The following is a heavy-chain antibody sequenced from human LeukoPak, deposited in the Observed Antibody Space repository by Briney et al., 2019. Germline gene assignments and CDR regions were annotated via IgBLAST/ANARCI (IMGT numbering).Heavy chain of an antibody. CDR2: IFSNDEK. Sequence: SGPTLVNPTQTLTLTCTFSGFSLSTSGVGVGWIDQPPGKALEWLAHIFSNDEKSYSTSLKSRLTISKDTSKSQVVLTMTNMDPVDTATYYCARIWVFYYDSSGYYYVFDYWGQGTLVTVSS. CDR1: GFSLSTSGVG. V-gene: IGHV2-26*01. J-gene: IGHJ4*02. CDR3: ARIWVFYYDSSGYYYVFDY. D-gene: IGHD3-22*01.